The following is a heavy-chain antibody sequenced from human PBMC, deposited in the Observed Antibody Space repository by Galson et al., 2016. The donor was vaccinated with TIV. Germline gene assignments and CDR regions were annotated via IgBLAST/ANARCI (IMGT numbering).Heavy chain of an antibody. V-gene: IGHV3-9*01. Sequence: SLRLSCAASGFSFSTYTVAWVRQAPGKAPFWVSIISWNSGTTVYADSAKGRFIISRDNAKNSLYLQMDSLRAEDTALYYCAKGQLRAARRFYYMDVWGKGTTVTVSS. J-gene: IGHJ6*03. CDR1: GFSFSTYT. CDR3: AKGQLRAARRFYYMDV. D-gene: IGHD2-2*01. CDR2: ISWNSGTT.